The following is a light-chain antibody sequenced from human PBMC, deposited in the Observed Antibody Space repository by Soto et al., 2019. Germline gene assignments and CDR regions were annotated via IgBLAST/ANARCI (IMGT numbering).Light chain of an antibody. CDR1: SNDVGGYNY. Sequence: QSALTQPASVSGSPGQSITISCTGTSNDVGGYNYVSWYQHYPGKAPKLIIYEVSHRPSGVSNRFSGSKSGNTASLTISGLQAEDEADYYCSSYRRASTLYVIFGGGTKLTVL. J-gene: IGLJ2*01. V-gene: IGLV2-14*01. CDR2: EVS. CDR3: SSYRRASTLYVI.